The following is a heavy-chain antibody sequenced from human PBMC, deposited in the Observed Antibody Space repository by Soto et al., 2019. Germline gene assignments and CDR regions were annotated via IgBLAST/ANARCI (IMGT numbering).Heavy chain of an antibody. V-gene: IGHV5-51*01. J-gene: IGHJ6*02. D-gene: IGHD5-18*01. CDR3: ARHRRDSSGFYSFLAMDV. Sequence: ESLKISCQASGYIFSYYWIAWVRQTPGRGLEWLGIIYPEDSDTKYSPSFQGRVTISVDKSINTAYLQWTSLKASDTAIYYCARHRRDSSGFYSFLAMDVCRQGTMATVAS. CDR2: IYPEDSDT. CDR1: GYIFSYYW.